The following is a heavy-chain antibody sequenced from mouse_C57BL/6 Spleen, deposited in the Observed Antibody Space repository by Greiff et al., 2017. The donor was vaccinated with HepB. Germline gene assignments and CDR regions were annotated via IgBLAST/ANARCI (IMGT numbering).Heavy chain of an antibody. CDR2: IRSKSNNYAT. CDR1: GFSFNTYA. CDR3: VRGDYGSSWFAY. D-gene: IGHD1-1*01. J-gene: IGHJ3*01. V-gene: IGHV10-1*01. Sequence: EVKLMESGGGLVQPKGSLKLSCAASGFSFNTYAMNWVRQAPGKGLEWVARIRSKSNNYATYYADSVKDRFTISRDDSESMLYLQMNNLKTEDTAMYYCVRGDYGSSWFAYWGQGTLVTVAA.